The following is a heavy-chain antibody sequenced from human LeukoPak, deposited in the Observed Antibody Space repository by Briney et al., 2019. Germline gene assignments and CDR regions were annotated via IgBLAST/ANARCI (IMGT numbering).Heavy chain of an antibody. CDR3: GYYYDY. CDR1: GFTFGNYW. V-gene: IGHV3-7*01. J-gene: IGHJ4*02. D-gene: IGHD5-12*01. CDR2: IKKDGSET. Sequence: GGSLRLSCTASGFTFGNYWMSWVRQSPGKGLELLAKIKKDGSETYYEDSVKGRFTISRDNAKNSLSLQMNSLRDDDTAVYWRGYYYDYWGQGAMVGVCS.